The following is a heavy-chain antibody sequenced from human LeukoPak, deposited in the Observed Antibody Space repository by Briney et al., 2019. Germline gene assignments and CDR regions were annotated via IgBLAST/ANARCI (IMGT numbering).Heavy chain of an antibody. V-gene: IGHV4-59*01. CDR2: IYYSGST. J-gene: IGHJ5*02. Sequence: PSETLSLTCTVSGGSISSYYWSWIRQTPGKGLEWIAYIYYSGSTNYNPSLKSRVTISVDTSKNQFSLKLSSVTAADTAVYYCARNVLNYGSGSYDGWFDPWGQETLVTVSS. D-gene: IGHD3-10*01. CDR3: ARNVLNYGSGSYDGWFDP. CDR1: GGSISSYY.